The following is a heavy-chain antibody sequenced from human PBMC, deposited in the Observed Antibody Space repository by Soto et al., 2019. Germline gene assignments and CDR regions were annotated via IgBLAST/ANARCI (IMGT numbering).Heavy chain of an antibody. CDR2: MNSDGSTI. D-gene: IGHD1-1*01. V-gene: IGHV3-74*01. J-gene: IGHJ4*02. CDR1: GFTFRTSW. CDR3: ASQLLYGY. Sequence: LRLSCAASGFTFRTSWMHWVRQAPGKGLVWVARMNSDGSTISYADSVKGRLTISRDNTKNTLFLQMNSLRVEDTALYYCASQLLYGYWGEGTLVTVSS.